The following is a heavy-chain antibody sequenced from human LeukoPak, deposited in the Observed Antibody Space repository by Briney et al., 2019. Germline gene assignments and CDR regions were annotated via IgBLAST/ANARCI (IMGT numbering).Heavy chain of an antibody. CDR3: ARDLQTGYSSGGFDY. Sequence: GGPLRLSCAASGFTFSSYSMNWVRQAPGKGLEWVSSISSSSSYIYYADSVKGRFTISRDNAKNSLYLQMNSLRAEDTAVYYCARDLQTGYSSGGFDYWGQGTLVTVSS. J-gene: IGHJ4*02. D-gene: IGHD6-19*01. CDR1: GFTFSSYS. V-gene: IGHV3-21*01. CDR2: ISSSSSYI.